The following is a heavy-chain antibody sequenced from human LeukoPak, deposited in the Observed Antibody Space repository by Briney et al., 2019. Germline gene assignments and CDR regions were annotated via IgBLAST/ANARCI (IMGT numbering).Heavy chain of an antibody. CDR2: ISGGGGST. CDR1: GFTFSSYA. CDR3: AKDFLSGSPRYYFDY. D-gene: IGHD1-26*01. V-gene: IGHV3-23*01. Sequence: PGGSLRRSCAASGFTFSSYAMSWVRQAPGQGLEWVSAISGGGGSTYYADSVKGRFTISRDNSKNTLYLQMNSLRAEDTAVYYCAKDFLSGSPRYYFDYWGQGTLVTVSS. J-gene: IGHJ4*02.